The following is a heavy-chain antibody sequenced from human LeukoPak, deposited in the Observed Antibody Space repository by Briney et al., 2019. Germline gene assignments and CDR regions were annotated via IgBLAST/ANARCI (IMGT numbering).Heavy chain of an antibody. J-gene: IGHJ4*02. CDR1: GGTFSSYA. D-gene: IGHD7-27*01. CDR2: IIPIFGIA. V-gene: IGHV1-69*10. CDR3: ARDFELGPDY. Sequence: SVKVSCKASGGTFSSYAISWVRQAPGQGLEWMGGIIPIFGIANYAQKFQGRVTITADKSTSTAYMELSSLRSEDTAVYYCARDFELGPDYWGQGTLVTVSS.